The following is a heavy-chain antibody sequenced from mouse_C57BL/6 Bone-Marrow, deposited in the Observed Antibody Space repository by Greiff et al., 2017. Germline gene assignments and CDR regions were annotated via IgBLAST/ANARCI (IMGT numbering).Heavy chain of an antibody. V-gene: IGHV5-16*01. J-gene: IGHJ4*01. Sequence: EVKLMESEGGLVQPGSSMKLSCTASGFTFSDYYMAWVRQVPEKGLEWVANINYDGSSTYYLDSLKSRFIISRDNAKNILYLQMSSLKSEDTATYYCAVVAYYYAMDYWGQGTSVTVSS. CDR1: GFTFSDYY. CDR2: INYDGSST. D-gene: IGHD1-1*01. CDR3: AVVAYYYAMDY.